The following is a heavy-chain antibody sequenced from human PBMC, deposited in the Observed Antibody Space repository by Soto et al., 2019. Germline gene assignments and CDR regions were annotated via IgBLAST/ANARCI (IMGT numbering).Heavy chain of an antibody. V-gene: IGHV4-59*01. J-gene: IGHJ4*02. CDR3: ARDSDIIYFEY. D-gene: IGHD3-10*01. CDR1: GGSISSYY. Sequence: TSETLSLTCTVSGGSISSYYWSWIRQPPGKGLEWIGYIYYSGSTNYNPSLKSRVTISVDTSKNQFSLKLSSVTAADTAVYYCARDSDIIYFEYWGQGTLVTVSS. CDR2: IYYSGST.